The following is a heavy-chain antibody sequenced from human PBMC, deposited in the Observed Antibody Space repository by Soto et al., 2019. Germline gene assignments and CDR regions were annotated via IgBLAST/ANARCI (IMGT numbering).Heavy chain of an antibody. Sequence: QLHLQQWGPGSLKPSETLSLTCSVSGGSFSGDFWSWFRHSPERGLEWIGEVDDSGKTYYNPTFKRRLTISVDTAKHQFSLSLTYVTDADTAVYFGEGGDFWGQGTQVTVSS. J-gene: IGHJ4*02. CDR3: EGGDF. CDR1: GGSFSGDF. CDR2: VDDSGKT. V-gene: IGHV4-34*01.